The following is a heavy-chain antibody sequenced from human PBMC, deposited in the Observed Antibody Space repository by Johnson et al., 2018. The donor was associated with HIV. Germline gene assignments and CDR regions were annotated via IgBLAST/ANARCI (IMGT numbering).Heavy chain of an antibody. CDR1: GFTFHDYG. J-gene: IGHJ3*02. D-gene: IGHD1-26*01. V-gene: IGHV3-11*04. CDR2: ISSSGSTI. Sequence: QVQLVESGGGVVRPGGSLRLSCAASGFTFHDYGMSWIRQAPGRGLEWVSYISSSGSTIYYAASVKGRFTISRDNAKNSLYLQMNSLRAEDTAMYYCARQFRSVGAPDAFDIWGQGTMVTVSS. CDR3: ARQFRSVGAPDAFDI.